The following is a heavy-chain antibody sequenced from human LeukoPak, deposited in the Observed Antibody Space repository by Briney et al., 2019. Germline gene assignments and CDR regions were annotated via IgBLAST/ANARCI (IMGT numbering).Heavy chain of an antibody. Sequence: GGSLRLSCAASGFTFSSYEMNWVRQAPGKGLEWVSYISSSGSTIYYADSVKGRFTISRDNAKNSLYLQMNSLRAEDTALHYCAKRGRGKVGADDYWGQGTLVTVSS. CDR2: ISSSGSTI. J-gene: IGHJ4*02. D-gene: IGHD1-26*01. CDR1: GFTFSSYE. V-gene: IGHV3-48*03. CDR3: AKRGRGKVGADDY.